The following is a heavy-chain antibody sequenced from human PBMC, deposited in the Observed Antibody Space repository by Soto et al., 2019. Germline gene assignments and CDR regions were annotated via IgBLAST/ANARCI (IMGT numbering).Heavy chain of an antibody. V-gene: IGHV3-23*01. J-gene: IGHJ6*02. CDR1: GFAFSSYA. Sequence: VQLLESGGGLVQPGGSLRLSCAASGFAFSSYAMTWVRQAPGKGLEWASALSGSGATTYYADSVKGRFTISRDNSKNTLSLEMNSLRAEDTAVYYCAKPPESSSTFYYYGLYVWGQGTTVTVSS. CDR2: LSGSGATT. D-gene: IGHD2-2*01. CDR3: AKPPESSSTFYYYGLYV.